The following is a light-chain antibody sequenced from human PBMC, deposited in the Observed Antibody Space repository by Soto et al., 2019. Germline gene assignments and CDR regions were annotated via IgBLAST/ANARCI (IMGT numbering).Light chain of an antibody. V-gene: IGLV2-11*01. Sequence: QSVLTQPRSVSGSPGQSVTISCTGTSSDVGGYKYVSWYQQKPGKAPKLIIYGVSRWPSGVPNRFSGSKSGNTASLTVSGLQAEDEADYYCSSYAGSSNVFGTGTKLTVL. J-gene: IGLJ1*01. CDR2: GVS. CDR1: SSDVGGYKY. CDR3: SSYAGSSNV.